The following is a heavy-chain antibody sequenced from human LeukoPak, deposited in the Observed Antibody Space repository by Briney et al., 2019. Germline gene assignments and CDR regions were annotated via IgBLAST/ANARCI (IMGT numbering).Heavy chain of an antibody. Sequence: PGGSLRLSCEASGFTFSRNWMTWVRQAPGKGLEWVANIRQDGNEKYYVDSVKGRFTISRDNAKNSLYLKMNSLRAEDTAVYYCASGGVVGPSTYWFYDLWGRGTRVTVSS. J-gene: IGHJ2*01. CDR1: GFTFSRNW. V-gene: IGHV3-7*01. CDR3: ASGGVVGPSTYWFYDL. D-gene: IGHD1-26*01. CDR2: IRQDGNEK.